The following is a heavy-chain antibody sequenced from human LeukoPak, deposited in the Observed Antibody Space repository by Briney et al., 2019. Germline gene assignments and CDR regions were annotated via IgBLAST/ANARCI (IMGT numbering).Heavy chain of an antibody. Sequence: ASVKVSCKASGYTFTSYGISWVRQAPGQGLEWMGWISAYNGNTNYAQKLQGRVTMTTDTSTSTAYMELRSLRSDDTAVYYCARVPEDIVVVPAALPDYWGQGNLVTVSS. CDR1: GYTFTSYG. CDR2: ISAYNGNT. D-gene: IGHD2-2*01. J-gene: IGHJ4*02. CDR3: ARVPEDIVVVPAALPDY. V-gene: IGHV1-18*01.